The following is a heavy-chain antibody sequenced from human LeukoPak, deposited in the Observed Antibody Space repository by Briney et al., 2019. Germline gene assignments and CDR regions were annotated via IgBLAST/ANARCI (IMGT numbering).Heavy chain of an antibody. CDR1: VFTFSNYW. D-gene: IGHD3-16*01. CDR2: INSDGSST. V-gene: IGHV3-74*01. CDR3: ARDPTPYYDYVWGSYTEYMEV. Sequence: GGSLRLSCAASVFTFSNYWMHWVRQAPGKGLVWVSRINSDGSSTSYADSVKGRFTISRDNAKNTLYLQMNSLRAEDTAVYYCARDPTPYYDYVWGSYTEYMEVCGKGTTVTVSS. J-gene: IGHJ6*03.